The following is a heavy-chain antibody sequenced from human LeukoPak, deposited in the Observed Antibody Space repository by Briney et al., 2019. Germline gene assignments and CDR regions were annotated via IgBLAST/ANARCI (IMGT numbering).Heavy chain of an antibody. CDR2: IYTSGST. D-gene: IGHD3-10*01. Sequence: SETRSLTCTVSGGAISSGSYYWSWIRQPAGKGLEWIGRIYTSGSTNYNPSLKSRVTISLDTSKNQFSLKMSSVTAADTAVYYCAGNYYGSGSYYSEDRYWGQGTLVTVSS. CDR1: GGAISSGSYY. V-gene: IGHV4-61*02. CDR3: AGNYYGSGSYYSEDRY. J-gene: IGHJ4*02.